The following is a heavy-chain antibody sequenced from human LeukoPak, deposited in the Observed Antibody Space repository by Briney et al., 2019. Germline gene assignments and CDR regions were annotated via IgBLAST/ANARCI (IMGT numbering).Heavy chain of an antibody. CDR3: ARGRVSSSTWHSTYYYYFYMDV. CDR1: GGYISSTTYY. J-gene: IGHJ6*03. CDR2: IDHTGTT. V-gene: IGHV4-61*03. Sequence: PSETLSLTCIISGGYISSTTYYWTWIRQPPGTGLEWIGYIDHTGTTNYNPSLNSRVTISRDTSKNHFSLQLSSVTAADTAVYFCARGRVSSSTWHSTYYYYFYMDVWGKGTTVTVSS. D-gene: IGHD4-11*01.